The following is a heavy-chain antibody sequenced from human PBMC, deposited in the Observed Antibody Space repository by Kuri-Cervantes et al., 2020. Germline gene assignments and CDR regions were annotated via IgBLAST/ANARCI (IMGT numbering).Heavy chain of an antibody. V-gene: IGHV1-8*02. D-gene: IGHD3-10*01. CDR3: ATSITMVRGVVDWFDP. Sequence: ASVKVSCKASGYTFTSYGISWVRQAPGQGLEWMGWMNPNSGNTGYAQKFQGRVTMTRNTSISTAYMELSSLRSEDTAVYYCATSITMVRGVVDWFDPWGQGTLVTVSS. J-gene: IGHJ5*02. CDR2: MNPNSGNT. CDR1: GYTFTSYG.